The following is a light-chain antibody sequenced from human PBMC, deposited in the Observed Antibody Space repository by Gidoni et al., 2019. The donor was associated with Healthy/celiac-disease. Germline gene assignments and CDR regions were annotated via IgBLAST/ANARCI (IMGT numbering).Light chain of an antibody. Sequence: DIHMTQSPSSLSASVGDRVTITCRASQSISSYLNWYQQKPGKAPKLLIYAASSVQSGGPSRFSGSGAGTDVTITISSLQPEDFATYYCQQSYSTPPITFGQGTRLEIK. V-gene: IGKV1-39*01. CDR1: QSISSY. CDR2: AAS. J-gene: IGKJ5*01. CDR3: QQSYSTPPIT.